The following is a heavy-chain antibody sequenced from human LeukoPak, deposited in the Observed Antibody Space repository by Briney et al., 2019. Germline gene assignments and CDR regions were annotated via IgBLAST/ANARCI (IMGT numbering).Heavy chain of an antibody. CDR3: ARDSSIAAAGADY. J-gene: IGHJ4*02. D-gene: IGHD6-13*01. CDR2: IWYDGSNK. V-gene: IGHV3-33*01. Sequence: GGSLRLSCAASGFTFSSYGMHWVRQAPGKGLEWVAVIWYDGSNKYYADSVKGRFTISRDNSKNTLYLQMYSLRAEDTAVYYCARDSSIAAAGADYWGQGTLVTVSS. CDR1: GFTFSSYG.